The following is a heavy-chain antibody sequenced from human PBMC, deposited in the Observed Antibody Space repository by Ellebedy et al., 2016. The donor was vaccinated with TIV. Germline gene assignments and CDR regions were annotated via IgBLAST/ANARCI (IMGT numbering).Heavy chain of an antibody. V-gene: IGHV3-48*01. CDR3: ARRGNYLGDAFDV. D-gene: IGHD1-26*01. CDR2: VVGIGSTK. Sequence: GGSLRLSXAASGFTFSSYRMNWVRQTPGKGLEWLSNVVGIGSTKNYADSVKGRFTISRDNAKNSLYLQMNSLTAADTAVYYCARRGNYLGDAFDVWGQGTVVTVSS. J-gene: IGHJ3*01. CDR1: GFTFSSYR.